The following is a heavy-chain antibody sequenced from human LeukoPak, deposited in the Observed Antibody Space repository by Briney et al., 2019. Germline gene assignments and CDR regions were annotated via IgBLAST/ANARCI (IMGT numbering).Heavy chain of an antibody. Sequence: GASVKVSCKASGYTFTGYYMHWVRQAPGQGLEWMGWINPNSGGTNYAQKFQGRVTMTRDTSISTAYMELSRLRSDDTAVYYCARGRFLEWFVNWFDPGAREPWSPSPQ. D-gene: IGHD3-3*01. CDR1: GYTFTGYY. CDR3: ARGRFLEWFVNWFDP. CDR2: INPNSGGT. V-gene: IGHV1-2*02. J-gene: IGHJ5*02.